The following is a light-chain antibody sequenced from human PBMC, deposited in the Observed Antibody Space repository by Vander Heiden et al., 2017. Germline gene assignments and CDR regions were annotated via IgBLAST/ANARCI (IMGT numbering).Light chain of an antibody. J-gene: IGKJ3*01. CDR2: GAS. Sequence: EIVFTQSPGTLSLSPGERATLSCRASQSVSSSYLAWYQQTPGQAPRLLIYGASSRATGIPDRFSGSGSGTDFTLTISRLEPEDFAVYYCQQYGSSPFTFGPGTKVDIK. V-gene: IGKV3-20*01. CDR3: QQYGSSPFT. CDR1: QSVSSSY.